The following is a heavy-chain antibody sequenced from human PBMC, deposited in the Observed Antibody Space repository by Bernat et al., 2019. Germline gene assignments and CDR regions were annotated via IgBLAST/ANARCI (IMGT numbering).Heavy chain of an antibody. Sequence: QVQLVESGGGVVQPGRSLRLSCAASGFTFSSYGMHWVRQAPGKGLEWVAVIWYDGSNKYYADSVKGRFTISRDNSKITLYLQMNSLRAEDTAVYYCASDPLLVYCSGGSCYFSREDAFDIWGQGTMVTVSS. D-gene: IGHD2-15*01. V-gene: IGHV3-33*01. J-gene: IGHJ3*02. CDR3: ASDPLLVYCSGGSCYFSREDAFDI. CDR2: IWYDGSNK. CDR1: GFTFSSYG.